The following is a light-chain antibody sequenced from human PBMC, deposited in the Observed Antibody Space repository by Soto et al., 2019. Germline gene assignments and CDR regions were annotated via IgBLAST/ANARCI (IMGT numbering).Light chain of an antibody. CDR2: DAS. V-gene: IGKV3-11*01. Sequence: EIVLTQSPATLSLSPGDRATLSCRASQSVSSYLAWYQQKPGQAPRLLIYDASNRATGIPARFSGSGSGTAFTLTISSLEPDDFAVYYCQQRAKWPPGFTFGPGTKVDFK. CDR1: QSVSSY. J-gene: IGKJ3*01. CDR3: QQRAKWPPGFT.